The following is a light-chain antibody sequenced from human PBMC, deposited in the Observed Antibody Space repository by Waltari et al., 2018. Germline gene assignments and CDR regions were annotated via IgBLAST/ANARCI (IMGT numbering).Light chain of an antibody. CDR3: LLYMGSGIWV. J-gene: IGLJ3*02. Sequence: QTVVTQEPSLSVSPGGTVTLTCAFRPGSLSDTSYASWYQQTPGQPPRTLVYKGNRRSSGVPDRFSGSILGNKAALTITGAQADDESDYYCLLYMGSGIWVFGGGTKLTVL. V-gene: IGLV8-61*01. CDR2: KGN. CDR1: PGSLSDTSY.